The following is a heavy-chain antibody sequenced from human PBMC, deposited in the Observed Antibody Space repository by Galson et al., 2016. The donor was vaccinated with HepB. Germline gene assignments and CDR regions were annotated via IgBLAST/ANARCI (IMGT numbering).Heavy chain of an antibody. CDR3: ARGLGYDDGMDV. Sequence: SVKVSCKAFGGSFSSHAISWVRQAPGQGLEWMGGIIPTVDTAKYAKKFQGRVTITADESTTTMYMDVSSLRYEDTAVYYCARGLGYDDGMDVWGQGTTVTVSS. J-gene: IGHJ6*02. V-gene: IGHV1-69*13. D-gene: IGHD5-12*01. CDR1: GGSFSSHA. CDR2: IIPTVDTA.